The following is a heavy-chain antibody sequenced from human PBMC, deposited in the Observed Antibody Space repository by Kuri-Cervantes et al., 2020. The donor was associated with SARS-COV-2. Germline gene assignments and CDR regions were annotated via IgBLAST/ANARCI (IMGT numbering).Heavy chain of an antibody. J-gene: IGHJ2*01. V-gene: IGHV4-34*01. CDR1: GGSFSGYY. D-gene: IGHD2-15*01. Sequence: SQTLSLTCAVYGGSFSGYYWSWIRQSPGKGLVWIGEINHTGSTNYNPSLKSRVTISVGASKNQFSLKLNSVTAADTAVYYCARVAVVVVAADWYFDLWGRGTLVTVSS. CDR2: INHTGST. CDR3: ARVAVVVVAADWYFDL.